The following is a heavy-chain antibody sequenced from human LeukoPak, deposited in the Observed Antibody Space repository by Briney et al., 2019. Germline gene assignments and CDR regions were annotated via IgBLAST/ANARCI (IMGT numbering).Heavy chain of an antibody. Sequence: SETLSLTCTVSGGSIRSSSYYWGWIRQPQGKGLEWIGSIYYSGSTYYNPSLKSRVTISVDTSKNQSSLKLSSVTAADTAVYYCASRDYYDSSGYIRSLYYFDYWGQGTLVTVSS. D-gene: IGHD3-22*01. V-gene: IGHV4-39*07. J-gene: IGHJ4*02. CDR1: GGSIRSSSYY. CDR3: ASRDYYDSSGYIRSLYYFDY. CDR2: IYYSGST.